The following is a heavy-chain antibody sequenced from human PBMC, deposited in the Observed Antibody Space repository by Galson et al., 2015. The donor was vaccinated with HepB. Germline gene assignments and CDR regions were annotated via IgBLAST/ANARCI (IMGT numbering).Heavy chain of an antibody. J-gene: IGHJ4*02. CDR1: GFTFSSYG. Sequence: SLRLSCAASGFTFSSYGMHWVRQAPGKGLEWVAVISYDGSNKYYADSVKGRFTISRDNSKNTLYLQMNSLRAEDTAVYYCAKDPTQYCSSTSCYFVYWGQGTLVTVSS. CDR3: AKDPTQYCSSTSCYFVY. V-gene: IGHV3-30*18. CDR2: ISYDGSNK. D-gene: IGHD2-2*01.